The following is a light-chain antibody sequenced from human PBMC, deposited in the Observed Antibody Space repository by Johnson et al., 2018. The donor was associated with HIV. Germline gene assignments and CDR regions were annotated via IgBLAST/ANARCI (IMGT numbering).Light chain of an antibody. J-gene: IGLJ1*01. CDR2: DNN. Sequence: QSVLTQPPSVSAAPGQKVTISCSVSSSNIGNNYVSWYQQLPGTAPKLLIYDNNKRPSGIPDRFSGSKSGTSATLGITGLQTGDEADYYCGTWDSSLSADVFGTGTKVTVL. CDR1: SSNIGNNY. V-gene: IGLV1-51*01. CDR3: GTWDSSLSADV.